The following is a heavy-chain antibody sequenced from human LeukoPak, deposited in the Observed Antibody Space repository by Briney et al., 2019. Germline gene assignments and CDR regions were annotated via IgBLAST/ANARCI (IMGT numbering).Heavy chain of an antibody. V-gene: IGHV4-59*08. J-gene: IGHJ3*01. CDR2: IYYSGST. Sequence: SETLSLTCTVCGGSISRYYWSWIRQPPGKGLEWIGYIYYSGSTNYNPSLKSRVTISVDTSKNQFSLKLSPVTAADTAVYYCARSLRTMVQGVIQSVAFDLWGQGTMVTVSS. D-gene: IGHD3-10*01. CDR1: GGSISRYY. CDR3: ARSLRTMVQGVIQSVAFDL.